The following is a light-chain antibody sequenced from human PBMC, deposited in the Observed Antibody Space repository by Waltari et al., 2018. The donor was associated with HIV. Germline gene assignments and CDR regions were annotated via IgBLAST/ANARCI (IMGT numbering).Light chain of an antibody. V-gene: IGKV1-5*03. CDR3: QHYDSYSCT. CDR1: QNVNKW. CDR2: KAS. Sequence: DIQLTQSPSTLSASVGDRVTITCRASQNVNKWLAWYQQKPGKAPTLLIYKASSLKSGVPSRFSGSGSGTEFTLTISSLQPDDCATYYCQHYDSYSCTFGQGTKVRSN. J-gene: IGKJ2*02.